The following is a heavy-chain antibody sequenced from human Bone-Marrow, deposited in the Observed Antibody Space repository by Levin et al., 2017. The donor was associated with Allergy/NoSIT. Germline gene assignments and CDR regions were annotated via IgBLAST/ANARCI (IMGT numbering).Heavy chain of an antibody. CDR1: GFSFSVYA. J-gene: IGHJ5*02. CDR2: ISYDGTDK. CDR3: ARADGLSVNTAKVTCIDH. V-gene: IGHV3-30*04. D-gene: IGHD5-18*01. Sequence: GESLKISCAASGFSFSVYAIHWVRQAPGKGLEWVAVISYDGTDKYYADSVRGRFTISRDNSKNTLFLAMDSLRPEDTAMYFCARADGLSVNTAKVTCIDHWGQGTLVSVSS.